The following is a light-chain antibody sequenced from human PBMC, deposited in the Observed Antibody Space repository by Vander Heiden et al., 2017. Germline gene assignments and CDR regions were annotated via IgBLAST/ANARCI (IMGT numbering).Light chain of an antibody. CDR3: ALHMGSGMWM. CDR1: PVPASPSYY. V-gene: IGLV8-61*01. J-gene: IGLJ3*02. Sequence: QTVGTQEPSLSVSPGGTVTLTCGLSPVPASPSYYPSWYQQNPGQAPRMLIYSTRTRSSGVPDRFSGSILGNTAALTIAGAQADDEADYYCALHMGSGMWMFGGGTKVTVL. CDR2: STR.